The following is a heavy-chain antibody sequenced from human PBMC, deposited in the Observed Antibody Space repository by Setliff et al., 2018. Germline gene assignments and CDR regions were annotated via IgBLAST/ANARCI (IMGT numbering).Heavy chain of an antibody. CDR3: ARDRFYNSWSGTSITAPHDAFDI. J-gene: IGHJ3*02. Sequence: VASVKVSCKASGYALTNYYMHWVRQAPGQGLEWMGIINPSGGLTRYAQKFQGRVTMTRDTSTSTVYMEVISLRSEDTAVYFCARDRFYNSWSGTSITAPHDAFDIWGQGTMVTVSS. V-gene: IGHV1-46*03. CDR1: GYALTNYY. CDR2: INPSGGLT. D-gene: IGHD3-3*01.